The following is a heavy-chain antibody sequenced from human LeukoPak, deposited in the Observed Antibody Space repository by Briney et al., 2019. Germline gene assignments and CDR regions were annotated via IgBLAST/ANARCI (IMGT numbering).Heavy chain of an antibody. J-gene: IGHJ6*02. CDR2: INHSGST. Sequence: SETLSLTCAVYGGSFSGYYWSWIRQPPGKGLAWIGEINHSGSTNYNPSLKSRVTISVDTSKNQFSLKLSSVTAADTAVYYCARAPYGDYGSAGMDVWGQGTTVTVSS. CDR1: GGSFSGYY. V-gene: IGHV4-34*01. D-gene: IGHD4-17*01. CDR3: ARAPYGDYGSAGMDV.